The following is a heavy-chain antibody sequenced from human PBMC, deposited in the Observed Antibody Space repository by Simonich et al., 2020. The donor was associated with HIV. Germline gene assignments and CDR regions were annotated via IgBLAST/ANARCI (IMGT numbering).Heavy chain of an antibody. V-gene: IGHV4-59*01. D-gene: IGHD2-15*01. CDR2: IYYSWST. Sequence: QETGPGLVKPSETLSLTCTVSGGSISSFYWSWIRQPPGKGLEWIGYIYYSWSTNYNPSLKSRVTISVDTSKNQFSLKLSSVTAADTAVYYCARDDGYCSGGSCYGGWWYFDLWGRGTLVTVSS. CDR1: GGSISSFY. J-gene: IGHJ2*01. CDR3: ARDDGYCSGGSCYGGWWYFDL.